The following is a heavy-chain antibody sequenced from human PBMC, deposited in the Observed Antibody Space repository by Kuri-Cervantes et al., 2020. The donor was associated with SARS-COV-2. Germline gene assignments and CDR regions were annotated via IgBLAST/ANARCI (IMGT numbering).Heavy chain of an antibody. Sequence: SVKVSCKASGYTFTGYYMHWVRQAPGQGLEWMGGIIPIFGIANYAQKFQGRVTITADKSTSTAYMELSSLRSEDTAVYYCAGCSGGSCYSPNDAFDIWGQGTMVTVSS. CDR3: AGCSGGSCYSPNDAFDI. V-gene: IGHV1-69*10. J-gene: IGHJ3*02. CDR1: GYTFTGYY. D-gene: IGHD2-15*01. CDR2: IIPIFGIA.